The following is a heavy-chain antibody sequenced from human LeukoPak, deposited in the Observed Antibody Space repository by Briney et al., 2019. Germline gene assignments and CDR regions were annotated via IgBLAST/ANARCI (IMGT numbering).Heavy chain of an antibody. J-gene: IGHJ4*02. Sequence: GGSLRLSCAASGFTFSSYEMNWVRQAPGKGLEWVSYISSGSSSIFYADSVRGRFTISRDNSKNTLYLHMNSLRAEDTGMYYCARNNSGSIDYWGQGTLVTVSS. CDR1: GFTFSSYE. V-gene: IGHV3-48*01. CDR2: ISSGSSSI. D-gene: IGHD1/OR15-1a*01. CDR3: ARNNSGSIDY.